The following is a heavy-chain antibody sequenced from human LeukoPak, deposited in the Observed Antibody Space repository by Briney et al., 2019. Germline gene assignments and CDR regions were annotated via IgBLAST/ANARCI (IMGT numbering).Heavy chain of an antibody. D-gene: IGHD3-22*01. V-gene: IGHV3-30*04. J-gene: IGHJ4*02. CDR2: ISYDGSNK. Sequence: GGSLRLSCAASGFTFSSYAMHWVRQAPGKGLEWGAVISYDGSNKYYADSVKGRFTISRDNSKNTLYLQMNSLRAEDTAVYYCARVGGSGYDHFDYWGQGTLVTVSS. CDR3: ARVGGSGYDHFDY. CDR1: GFTFSSYA.